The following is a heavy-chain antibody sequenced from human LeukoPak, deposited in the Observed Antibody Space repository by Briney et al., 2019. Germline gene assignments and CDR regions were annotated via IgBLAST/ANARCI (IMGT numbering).Heavy chain of an antibody. V-gene: IGHV3-30-3*01. J-gene: IGHJ4*02. CDR3: ARDLGRDGYK. CDR2: ISHDGGNK. CDR1: GFTFSSYT. Sequence: PGGSLRLSCAASGFTFSSYTMHWVRQAPDKGLEWVAVISHDGGNKYYADSVKGRFTISRDNAKNSLYLQMNSLRAEDTAVYYCARDLGRDGYKWGQGTLVTVSS. D-gene: IGHD5-24*01.